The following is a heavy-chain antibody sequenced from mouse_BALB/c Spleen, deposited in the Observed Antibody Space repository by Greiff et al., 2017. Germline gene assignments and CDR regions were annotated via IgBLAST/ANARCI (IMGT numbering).Heavy chain of an antibody. CDR3: ARPPIYYGSSPFAY. CDR2: ISSGGST. CDR1: GFTFSSYA. J-gene: IGHJ3*01. V-gene: IGHV5-6-5*01. D-gene: IGHD1-1*01. Sequence: EVKLVESGGGLVKPGGSLKLSCAASGFTFSSYAMSWVRQTPEKRLEWVASISSGGSTYYPDSVKGRFTISRDNARNILYLQMSSLRSEDTAMYYCARPPIYYGSSPFAYWGQGTLVTVSA.